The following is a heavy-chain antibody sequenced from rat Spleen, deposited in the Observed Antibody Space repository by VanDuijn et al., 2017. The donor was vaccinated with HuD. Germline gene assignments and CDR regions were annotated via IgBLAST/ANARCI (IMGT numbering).Heavy chain of an antibody. CDR1: GFTFSDYY. J-gene: IGHJ2*01. CDR2: ITYDGSST. CDR3: ARSVFDY. Sequence: EVQLVESDGGLVQPGRSLKLSCAASGFTFSDYYMAWVRQAPTKGLEWVATITYDGSSTCYRDSVKGRFTISRDNAKSTLYLQMDSLRSEDTAPYYGARSVFDYWGQGVMVTVSS. V-gene: IGHV5-29*01.